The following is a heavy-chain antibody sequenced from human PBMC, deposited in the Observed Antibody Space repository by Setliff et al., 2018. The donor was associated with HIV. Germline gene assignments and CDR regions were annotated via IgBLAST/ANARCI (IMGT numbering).Heavy chain of an antibody. CDR3: ATHRWYSGSYLRDY. CDR1: GHTLTELS. CDR2: FDPEKSEK. D-gene: IGHD1-26*01. Sequence: ASVKVSCKASGHTLTELSMHWVRQAPGKGLEWMGGFDPEKSEKIYAQKLQGRVTMTEDTSTDTAYMELRSLRSDDPAVYYCATHRWYSGSYLRDYWGQGTVVTVSS. J-gene: IGHJ4*03. V-gene: IGHV1-24*01.